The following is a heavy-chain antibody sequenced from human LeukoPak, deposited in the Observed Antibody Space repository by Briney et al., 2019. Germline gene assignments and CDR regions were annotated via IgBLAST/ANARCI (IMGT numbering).Heavy chain of an antibody. Sequence: ASVKVSCKASGGTFSSYAISWVRQAPGQGLEWTGGIIPIFGTANYAQKFQGRVTITTDESTSTAYMELSSLRSEDTAVYYCARELQGGFDYWGQGTLVTVSS. CDR2: IIPIFGTA. CDR1: GGTFSSYA. CDR3: ARELQGGFDY. J-gene: IGHJ4*02. V-gene: IGHV1-69*05. D-gene: IGHD4-11*01.